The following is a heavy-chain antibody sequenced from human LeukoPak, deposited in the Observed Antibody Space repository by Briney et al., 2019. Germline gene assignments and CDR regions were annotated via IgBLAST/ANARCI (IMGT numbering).Heavy chain of an antibody. D-gene: IGHD4-17*01. CDR2: IRYDGSNK. J-gene: IGHJ3*02. V-gene: IGHV3-30*02. CDR1: GFTFSSYG. Sequence: GGPLRLSCAASGFTFSSYGMHWVRQAPGKGLEWVAFIRYDGSNKYYADSVKGRFTISRDNSKNTLYLQMNSLRAEDTAVYYCAKEILEDYGDYDAFDIWGQGTMVTVSS. CDR3: AKEILEDYGDYDAFDI.